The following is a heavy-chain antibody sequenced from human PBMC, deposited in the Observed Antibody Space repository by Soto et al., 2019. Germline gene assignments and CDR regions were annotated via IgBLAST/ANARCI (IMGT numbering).Heavy chain of an antibody. J-gene: IGHJ6*02. CDR3: AKVRAVAGTDYYYGMDV. CDR1: GFTFSDYY. D-gene: IGHD6-19*01. CDR2: ISSSYSYT. V-gene: IGHV3-11*05. Sequence: GGSLRLSCTASGFTFSDYYMSWIRQAPGKGLEWVSYISSSYSYTNYADSVKGRFTISRDNAKNSLYLLMNSLRAEDAAVYYCAKVRAVAGTDYYYGMDVWGQGTTVTVSS.